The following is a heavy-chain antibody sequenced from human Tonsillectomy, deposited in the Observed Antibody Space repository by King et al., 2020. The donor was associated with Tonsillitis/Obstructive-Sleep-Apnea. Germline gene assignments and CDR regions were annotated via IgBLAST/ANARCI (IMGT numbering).Heavy chain of an antibody. Sequence: VQLVESGGGLVQPGRSLRLSCAASGFTFDDYAMHWVRQAPGKGLEWVSGISWNSGSIGYADSVKGRFTISRDNAKNSLYLQMNSLRAEDTALYYCARHEPTHCSSTSCPSDAFDIWGQGTMVTVSS. CDR3: ARHEPTHCSSTSCPSDAFDI. CDR2: ISWNSGSI. V-gene: IGHV3-9*01. J-gene: IGHJ3*02. CDR1: GFTFDDYA. D-gene: IGHD2-2*01.